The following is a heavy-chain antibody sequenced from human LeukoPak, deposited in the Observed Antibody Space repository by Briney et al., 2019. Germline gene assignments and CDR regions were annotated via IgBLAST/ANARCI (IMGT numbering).Heavy chain of an antibody. CDR2: INHSGST. J-gene: IGHJ6*03. Sequence: SETLSLTCAVYGGSFSGYYWSWLRQPPGKGLEWIGEINHSGSTNYNPSLKSRVTISVDTSKNQFSLKLSSVTAADTAVYYCARGPLGYCSSTSCYVPRQPRYYYYYMDVWGKGTTVTVSS. CDR3: ARGPLGYCSSTSCYVPRQPRYYYYYMDV. V-gene: IGHV4-34*01. CDR1: GGSFSGYY. D-gene: IGHD2-2*01.